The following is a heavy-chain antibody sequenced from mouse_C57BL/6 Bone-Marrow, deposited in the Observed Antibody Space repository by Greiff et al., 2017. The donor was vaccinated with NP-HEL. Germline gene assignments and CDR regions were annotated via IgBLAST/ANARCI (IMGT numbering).Heavy chain of an antibody. J-gene: IGHJ2*01. CDR1: GYTFTSYW. CDR2: IDPSDSYT. V-gene: IGHV1-50*01. D-gene: IGHD2-1*01. CDR3: AREGIYYGNYVGY. Sequence: QVQLQQPGAELVKPGASVKLSCKASGYTFTSYWMQWVKQRPGQGLEWIGEIDPSDSYTNYNQKFKGKATLTVDTSSSTAYMQLSSLTSEDSAVYYCAREGIYYGNYVGYRGQGTTLTVAS.